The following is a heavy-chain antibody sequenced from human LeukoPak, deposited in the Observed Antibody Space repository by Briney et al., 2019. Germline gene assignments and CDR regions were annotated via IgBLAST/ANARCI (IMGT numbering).Heavy chain of an antibody. Sequence: PGGSLRLSCAASGFTFSNAWMSWVRQAPGKGLEWVSSISNSSTYIYYADSVKGRFTISRDNVQNSLDLQMNSLRAEDTAVYYCARWVCSSTSCYYFDYWGQGTLVVVSS. J-gene: IGHJ4*02. CDR2: ISNSSTYI. D-gene: IGHD2-2*01. CDR1: GFTFSNAW. V-gene: IGHV3-21*01. CDR3: ARWVCSSTSCYYFDY.